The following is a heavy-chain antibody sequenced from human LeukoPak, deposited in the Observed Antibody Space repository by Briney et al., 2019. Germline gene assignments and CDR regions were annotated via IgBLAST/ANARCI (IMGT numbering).Heavy chain of an antibody. D-gene: IGHD3-22*01. Sequence: SETLSLTCSVSGYFISSGYYWGWIRQPPGKGLEWIGNIYHDGSTYYNPSLRSRVTISVDRSKNQFSLKLSSVTAADTAVYYCARGPMRRSIDYWGQGTLVTVSS. CDR3: ARGPMRRSIDY. J-gene: IGHJ4*02. V-gene: IGHV4-38-2*02. CDR1: GYFISSGYY. CDR2: IYHDGST.